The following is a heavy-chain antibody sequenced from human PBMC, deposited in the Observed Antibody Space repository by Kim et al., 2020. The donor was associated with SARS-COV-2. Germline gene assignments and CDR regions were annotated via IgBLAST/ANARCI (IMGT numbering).Heavy chain of an antibody. CDR3: ARGYYDSRGYYLYWYFDL. D-gene: IGHD3-22*01. Sequence: GGSLRLSCAASGFTFSNYCMHWVRQAPGKGLVWVSRIKSDGSSATYADSVKGRFTISRDNAKSTLFLQMNSLRAEDTAVYYCARGYYDSRGYYLYWYFDL. CDR2: IKSDGSSA. V-gene: IGHV3-74*01. J-gene: IGHJ2*01. CDR1: GFTFSNYC.